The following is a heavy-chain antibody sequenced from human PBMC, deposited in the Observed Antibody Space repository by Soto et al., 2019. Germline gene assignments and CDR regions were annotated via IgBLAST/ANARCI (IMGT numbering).Heavy chain of an antibody. Sequence: PGGSLRLSCAASGFTFSSYSMHWVRQAPGKGLEWVSSIGTRSDIYYADSVKGRFTISRDNAKNSLSLQMNSMTAEDTAVYCCAREETAWPLAYGLDVWGQGTTVTVSS. D-gene: IGHD2-21*02. J-gene: IGHJ6*02. CDR2: IGTRSDI. CDR1: GFTFSSYS. CDR3: AREETAWPLAYGLDV. V-gene: IGHV3-21*01.